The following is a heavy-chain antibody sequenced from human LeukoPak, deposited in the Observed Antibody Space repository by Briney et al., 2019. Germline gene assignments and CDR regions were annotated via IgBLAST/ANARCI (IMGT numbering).Heavy chain of an antibody. Sequence: GASVEVSCRTSGHTFINYDINWVRQAAGQGLEWMGWMNPKSGNLGSAQKFQGRITLIKDISINTAYLKLSNLRSDDTGVYYCVRARNWFDPWGQGTLVTVSS. CDR2: MNPKSGNL. V-gene: IGHV1-8*01. CDR1: GHTFINYD. J-gene: IGHJ5*02. CDR3: VRARNWFDP.